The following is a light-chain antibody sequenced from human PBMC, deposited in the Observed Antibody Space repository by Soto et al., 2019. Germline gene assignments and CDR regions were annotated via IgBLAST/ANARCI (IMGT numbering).Light chain of an antibody. J-gene: IGKJ1*01. CDR2: GAS. CDR3: QQYTNWPSWT. CDR1: QSVNSY. V-gene: IGKV3-15*01. Sequence: EKVMTQSPATLSMSPGERATLSCRASQSVNSYLAWYQQKPGQAPRLLIYGASTRATGIPARFSGSGSGTEFTLTISSPQSEDFAVYYCQQYTNWPSWTFGQGTKVDIK.